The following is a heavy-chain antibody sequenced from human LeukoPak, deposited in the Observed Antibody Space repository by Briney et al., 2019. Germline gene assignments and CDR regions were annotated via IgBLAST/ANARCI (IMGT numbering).Heavy chain of an antibody. CDR3: ARGSAGGFDF. D-gene: IGHD3-16*01. V-gene: IGHV6-1*01. Sequence: SQTLSLTCAISGGSVSSDSVAWNWIRQSPSRGLEWLGRTYYKSKWNDDYAVSVNSRITINPDTSKNQFSLLLNSVTPEDTAVYYCARGSAGGFDFWGQGTLVTVSS. CDR1: GGSVSSDSVA. CDR2: TYYKSKWND. J-gene: IGHJ4*02.